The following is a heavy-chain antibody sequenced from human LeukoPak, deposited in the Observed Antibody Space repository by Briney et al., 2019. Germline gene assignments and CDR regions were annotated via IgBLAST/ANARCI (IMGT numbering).Heavy chain of an antibody. CDR2: IKQDGSEK. J-gene: IGHJ4*02. CDR3: ARDDGVLRYFDWLTS. Sequence: GGSLRLSCAASGFTFSGYWMSWVRQAPGKGLEWVADIKQDGSEKYYVDSVKGRFTISRDNAKNSLYLQMNSLRAEDTAVYYCARDDGVLRYFDWLTSWGQGTLVTVSS. V-gene: IGHV3-7*01. D-gene: IGHD3-9*01. CDR1: GFTFSGYW.